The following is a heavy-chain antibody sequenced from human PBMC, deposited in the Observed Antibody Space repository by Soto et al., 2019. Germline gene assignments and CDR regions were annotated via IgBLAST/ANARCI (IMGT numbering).Heavy chain of an antibody. Sequence: LSLTCNVSGGSISGYYWSWIRQAPGKGLQWIGYIFHTGSTSYNPSLRSRVTISVDTSKNQFSLNMNSVTAADTAVYYCAKVRGYASGWRYFDYWGQGTLVTVSS. V-gene: IGHV4-59*01. CDR3: AKVRGYASGWRYFDY. CDR1: GGSISGYY. CDR2: IFHTGST. J-gene: IGHJ4*02. D-gene: IGHD5-12*01.